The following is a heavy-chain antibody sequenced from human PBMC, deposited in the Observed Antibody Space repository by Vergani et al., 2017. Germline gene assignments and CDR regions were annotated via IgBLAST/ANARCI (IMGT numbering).Heavy chain of an antibody. J-gene: IGHJ5*02. CDR1: GGSFSGYY. CDR3: ARGIGYAGYCSGGSCYP. D-gene: IGHD2-15*01. V-gene: IGHV4-34*01. Sequence: QVQLQQWGAGLLKPSETLSLTCAVYGGSFSGYYWSWIRQPPGKGLEWIGEINHSGSTNYNPSLKSRVTISVDTSKNQFSLKLSSVSAADTAVYYCARGIGYAGYCSGGSCYPWGQGTLVTVSS. CDR2: INHSGST.